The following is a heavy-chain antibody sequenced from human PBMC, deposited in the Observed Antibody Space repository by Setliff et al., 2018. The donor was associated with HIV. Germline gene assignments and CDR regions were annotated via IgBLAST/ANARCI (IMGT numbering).Heavy chain of an antibody. Sequence: SETLSLTCTVSGGSISSNIYFWGWIRQPPGKGLEWIGSIYYSGSAYYNSSLRSRLTISVDTSKNQFSLKLKSVTAADTAVYYCASQVTGYHDFWSGYLGYFDYCGQGLLVTVSS. CDR2: IYYSGSA. V-gene: IGHV4-39*01. CDR3: ASQVTGYHDFWSGYLGYFDY. D-gene: IGHD3-3*01. J-gene: IGHJ4*02. CDR1: GGSISSNIYF.